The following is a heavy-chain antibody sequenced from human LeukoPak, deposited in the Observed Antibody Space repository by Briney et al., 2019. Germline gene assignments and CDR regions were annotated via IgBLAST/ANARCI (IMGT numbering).Heavy chain of an antibody. CDR2: IYTSGST. CDR1: GGSISSYY. V-gene: IGHV4-4*07. CDR3: ARGVDSYGQYYFDY. J-gene: IGHJ4*02. Sequence: PSETLSLTCTVSGGSISSYYWSWIRQPAGKGLEWIGRIYTSGSTNYNPSLKSRVTMSVDTSKNQFSLKLSSVTAADTAVYYCARGVDSYGQYYFDYWGQGTLVTVSS. D-gene: IGHD5-18*01.